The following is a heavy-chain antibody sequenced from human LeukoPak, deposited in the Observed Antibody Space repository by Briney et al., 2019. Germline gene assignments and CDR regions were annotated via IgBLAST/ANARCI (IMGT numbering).Heavy chain of an antibody. CDR1: GGTFSSYA. Sequence: SVKVSCKASGGTFSSYAISWVRQAPGQGLEWMGGIIPIFGTANYAQKFQGRVTITTDESTSTAYMEPSSLRSEDTAVYYCARGGYSYGFSYDYWGQGTLVTVSS. CDR3: ARGGYSYGFSYDY. CDR2: IIPIFGTA. D-gene: IGHD5-18*01. J-gene: IGHJ4*02. V-gene: IGHV1-69*05.